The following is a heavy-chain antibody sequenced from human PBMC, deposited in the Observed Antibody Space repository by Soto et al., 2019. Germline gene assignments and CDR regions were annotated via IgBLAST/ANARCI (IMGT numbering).Heavy chain of an antibody. D-gene: IGHD3-3*01. CDR1: GGTFSSYA. CDR3: ARGDITIFGVVPSDDYYYGMDV. Sequence: ASVKVSCKASGGTFSSYAISWVRQAPGQGLEWMGGIIPIFGTANYAQKLQGRVTITADESTSTAYMELSSLRSEDTAVYYCARGDITIFGVVPSDDYYYGMDVWGQGTTATV. V-gene: IGHV1-69*13. CDR2: IIPIFGTA. J-gene: IGHJ6*02.